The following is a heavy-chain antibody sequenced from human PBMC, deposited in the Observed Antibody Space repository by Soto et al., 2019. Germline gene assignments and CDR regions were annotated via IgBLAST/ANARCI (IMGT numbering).Heavy chain of an antibody. CDR3: AKKGEVTGTPNPNWFDP. D-gene: IGHD1-1*01. J-gene: IGHJ5*02. Sequence: EVQLLESGGGLVQPGGSLRLSCVTSGFSFNSYAMSWVRQAPGKGLEWVSTISGSGDTTSYADSVKGRFTISSDHSKSTLYLQMNSLTPEDTALYYCAKKGEVTGTPNPNWFDPWGQGTLVTVSS. V-gene: IGHV3-23*01. CDR2: ISGSGDTT. CDR1: GFSFNSYA.